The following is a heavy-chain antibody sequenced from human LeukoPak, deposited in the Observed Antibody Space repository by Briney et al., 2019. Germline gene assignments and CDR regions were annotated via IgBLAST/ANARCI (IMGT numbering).Heavy chain of an antibody. D-gene: IGHD3-22*01. V-gene: IGHV3-23*01. CDR1: GFTFSNYA. CDR3: ARDHVPYYYDSSGPYYFDY. Sequence: PGGSLRLSCAASGFTFSNYAMRWVRQAPGKGLEWVSGISGSGDSTYYADSVKGRFTISRDNAKNSLYLQMNSLRAEDTAVYYCARDHVPYYYDSSGPYYFDYWGQGTLVTVSS. J-gene: IGHJ4*02. CDR2: ISGSGDST.